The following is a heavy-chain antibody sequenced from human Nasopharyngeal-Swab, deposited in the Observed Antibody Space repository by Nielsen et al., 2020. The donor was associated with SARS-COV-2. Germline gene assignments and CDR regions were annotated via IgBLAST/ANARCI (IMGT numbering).Heavy chain of an antibody. V-gene: IGHV3-21*01. Sequence: GRPLRLSCAASGFTFSSYSMNWVRQASGKGLEWVSSISSSSSYIYYADSVKGRFTISRDNAKNSLYLQMNRLRAEDTAVYYCARGQYCSSICCPARCYYYYYGMDVWGQGTTVTVSS. CDR3: ARGQYCSSICCPARCYYYYYGMDV. J-gene: IGHJ6*02. CDR1: GFTFSSYS. D-gene: IGHD2-2*01. CDR2: ISSSSSYI.